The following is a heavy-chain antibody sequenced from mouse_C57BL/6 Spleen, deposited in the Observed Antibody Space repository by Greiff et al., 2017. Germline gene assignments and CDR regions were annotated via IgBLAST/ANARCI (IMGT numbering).Heavy chain of an antibody. CDR3: ANTVVPDWYFDV. J-gene: IGHJ1*03. CDR2: ISSGSSTI. CDR1: GFTFSDYG. D-gene: IGHD1-1*01. Sequence: EVQGVESGGGLVKPGGSLKLSCAASGFTFSDYGMHWVRQAPEKGLEWVAYISSGSSTIYYADTVKGRFTISRDNAKNTLFLQMTSLRSEDTAMYYCANTVVPDWYFDVWGTGTTVTVSS. V-gene: IGHV5-17*01.